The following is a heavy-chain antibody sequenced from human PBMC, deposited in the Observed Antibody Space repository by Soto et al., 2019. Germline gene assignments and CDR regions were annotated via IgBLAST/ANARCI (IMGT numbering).Heavy chain of an antibody. V-gene: IGHV4-4*02. Sequence: QVQLQESGPGLVKPSGTLSLTCAVSGGSISSSNWWSWVRQPPGKGLEWIGEIYHSGSTNYNPSLKSRVTISVDKSKNQFSLKLSSVTAADTAVYYCARVRCSGGSCYSVTYYYYYGMDVWGQGTTVTVSS. J-gene: IGHJ6*02. CDR1: GGSISSSNW. D-gene: IGHD2-15*01. CDR2: IYHSGST. CDR3: ARVRCSGGSCYSVTYYYYYGMDV.